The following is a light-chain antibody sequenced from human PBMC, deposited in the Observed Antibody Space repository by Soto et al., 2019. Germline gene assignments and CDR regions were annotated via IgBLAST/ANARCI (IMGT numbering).Light chain of an antibody. CDR2: EGS. CDR3: CSYAGTSTLV. CDR1: SSDVGSYNL. J-gene: IGLJ2*01. V-gene: IGLV2-23*01. Sequence: QSALTQPASVSGSPGQSITISCTGTSSDVGSYNLVSWYKQHPGKAPKLMIYEGSKRPSGVSNRFSGSKSGNTASLTISGLQAEDEADYYCCSYAGTSTLVFGGGTKLTV.